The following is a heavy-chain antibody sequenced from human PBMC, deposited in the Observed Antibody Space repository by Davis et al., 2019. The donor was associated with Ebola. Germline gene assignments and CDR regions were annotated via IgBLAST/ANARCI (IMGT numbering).Heavy chain of an antibody. CDR2: ISNDGRT. Sequence: PGGSLRLSCVASEYDVSTNFLSWVRQAPGKGLEWVSLISNDGRTYYIDSVKGRFTISRDSSKNTFYLQMNSLRGEDTAVYYCAVGNYSNLNGWGQGILVTVSS. CDR3: AVGNYSNLNG. D-gene: IGHD4-11*01. CDR1: EYDVSTNF. J-gene: IGHJ4*02. V-gene: IGHV3-53*01.